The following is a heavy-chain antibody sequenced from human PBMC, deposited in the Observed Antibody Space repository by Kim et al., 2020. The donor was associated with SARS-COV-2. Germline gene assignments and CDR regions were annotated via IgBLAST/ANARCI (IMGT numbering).Heavy chain of an antibody. CDR1: GFTFSSYA. D-gene: IGHD3-10*01. CDR3: VKDLSRKLLWFGEIYY. CDR2: ISSNGGST. J-gene: IGHJ4*02. V-gene: IGHV3-64D*06. Sequence: GGSLRLSCSASGFTFSSYAMHWVRQAPGKGLEYVSAISSNGGSTYYADSVKGRFTISRDNSKNTLYLQMSSLRAEDTAVYYCVKDLSRKLLWFGEIYYWGQGTLVTVSS.